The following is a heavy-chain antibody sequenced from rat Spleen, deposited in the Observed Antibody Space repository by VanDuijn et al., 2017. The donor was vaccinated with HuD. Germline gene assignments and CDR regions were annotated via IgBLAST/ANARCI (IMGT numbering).Heavy chain of an antibody. J-gene: IGHJ2*01. Sequence: EVQLVESGGGLVQPGRSLKLSCAASGFTFSNYGMAWVRQAPTKGLEWVASFSTGGGKTYYRDSVKGRFTISRDNAKNTLYLQMDSLRSEDTATLYCERKRYYSCPLDYWRQGVMVTVSS. D-gene: IGHD1-1*01. CDR3: ERKRYYSCPLDY. CDR1: GFTFSNYG. CDR2: FSTGGGKT. V-gene: IGHV5S13*01.